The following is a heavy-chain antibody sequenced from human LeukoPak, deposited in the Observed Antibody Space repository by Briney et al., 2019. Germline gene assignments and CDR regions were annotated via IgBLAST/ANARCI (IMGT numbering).Heavy chain of an antibody. CDR1: GFTFSSYG. CDR3: ASGPPYYDILTGPLGGFDY. D-gene: IGHD3-9*01. J-gene: IGHJ4*02. Sequence: GGSLRLSCAASGFTFSSYGMHWVRQAPGKGLEWVAFIRYDGSNKYYADSVKGRFTISRDNSKNTLYLQMNSLRAEDTAVYYCASGPPYYDILTGPLGGFDYWSQGTLVSVSS. CDR2: IRYDGSNK. V-gene: IGHV3-30*02.